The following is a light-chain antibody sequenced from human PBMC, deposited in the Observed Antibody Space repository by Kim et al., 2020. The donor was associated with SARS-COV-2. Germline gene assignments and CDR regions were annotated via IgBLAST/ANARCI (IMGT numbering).Light chain of an antibody. CDR2: EAS. V-gene: IGKV3-11*01. J-gene: IGKJ5*01. Sequence: GSLGLSPGDRATLSCRASQGVSNYLAWYQQKPGQAPRLLIYEASKRAAGIPARFSGSGSGTDFTLTISRLEPGDSAVYFCQQRGSFGQGTRLEIK. CDR1: QGVSNY. CDR3: QQRGS.